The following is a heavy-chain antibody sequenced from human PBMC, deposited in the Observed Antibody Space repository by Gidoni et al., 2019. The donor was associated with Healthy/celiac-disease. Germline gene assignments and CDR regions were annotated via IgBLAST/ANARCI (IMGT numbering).Heavy chain of an antibody. V-gene: IGHV3-23*01. CDR3: AKVRSYGSDNRDV. D-gene: IGHD3-10*01. Sequence: PWKGLEWVSAISGSGGSTYYADSVKGRFTISRDNSKNTLYLQMNSLRAEDTAVYYCAKVRSYGSDNRDVWGKGTTVTVSS. CDR2: ISGSGGST. J-gene: IGHJ6*04.